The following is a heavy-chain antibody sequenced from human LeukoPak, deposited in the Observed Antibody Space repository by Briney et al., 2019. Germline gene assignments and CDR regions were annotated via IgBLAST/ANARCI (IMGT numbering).Heavy chain of an antibody. J-gene: IGHJ3*02. V-gene: IGHV3-30*04. Sequence: GGSLRLSCAASGFTFSSYAMHWVRQAPGKGLEWVAVISYDGSNKYYADSVKGRFTISRDNSKNTLYLQMNSLRAEDTAVYYCARDGPHESDDSSGYGDAFDIWGQGTMVTVSS. CDR2: ISYDGSNK. D-gene: IGHD3-22*01. CDR3: ARDGPHESDDSSGYGDAFDI. CDR1: GFTFSSYA.